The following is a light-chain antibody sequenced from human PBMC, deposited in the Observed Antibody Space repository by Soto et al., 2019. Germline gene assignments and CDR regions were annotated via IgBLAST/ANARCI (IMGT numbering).Light chain of an antibody. Sequence: EIVLTQSPGTLSLSPGERATLSCRASQIVNSGFFAWYQHKPGQAPRLLIYVASSRASGIPDRFSGSGSGTDFDLPVCRCEPEYFAVYSCQQYGSSPQTCGQGTKVEIK. J-gene: IGKJ1*01. CDR2: VAS. CDR1: QIVNSGF. CDR3: QQYGSSPQT. V-gene: IGKV3-20*01.